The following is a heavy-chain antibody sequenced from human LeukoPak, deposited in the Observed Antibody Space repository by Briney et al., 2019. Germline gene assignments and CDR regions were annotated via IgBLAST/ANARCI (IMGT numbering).Heavy chain of an antibody. CDR1: GFTVSNKY. CDR3: VRDQFS. D-gene: IGHD3-3*01. V-gene: IGHV3-66*01. J-gene: IGHJ6*02. CDR2: SYSGET. Sequence: PRGSLRLSCAASGFTVSNKYMSWVRQAPGGLKSLSVSYSGETQYADSVKGRFTISRDDSKNTVYLQMNSLRDEDTATYYCVRDQFSWGQGTTVTVSS.